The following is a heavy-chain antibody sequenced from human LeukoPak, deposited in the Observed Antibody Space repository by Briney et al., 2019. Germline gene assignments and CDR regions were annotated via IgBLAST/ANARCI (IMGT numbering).Heavy chain of an antibody. Sequence: PSETLSLTCTVSGGSISSYYWSWIRQPPGKGLEWIGYIYYSGSTNYNPSLKSRVTISVDTSKNQFSLKLSSVTAADTAVYYCAAGTMVRGVTRPFDYWGQGTLVTVSS. V-gene: IGHV4-59*01. CDR2: IYYSGST. J-gene: IGHJ4*02. D-gene: IGHD3-10*01. CDR1: GGSISSYY. CDR3: AAGTMVRGVTRPFDY.